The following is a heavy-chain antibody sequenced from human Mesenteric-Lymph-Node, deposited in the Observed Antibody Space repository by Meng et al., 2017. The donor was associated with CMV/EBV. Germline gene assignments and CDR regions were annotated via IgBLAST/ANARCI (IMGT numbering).Heavy chain of an antibody. D-gene: IGHD6-13*01. J-gene: IGHJ6*02. Sequence: GSLRLSCTVSGYSISSGYYWGWIRQPPGKGLEWIGSIYHSGSTYYNPSLKSRVTISVDTSKNQFSLKLSSVTAADTAVYYCASPGGFIAAAGERRSNYCGMDVWGQGTTVTVSS. V-gene: IGHV4-38-2*02. CDR2: IYHSGST. CDR3: ASPGGFIAAAGERRSNYCGMDV. CDR1: GYSISSGYY.